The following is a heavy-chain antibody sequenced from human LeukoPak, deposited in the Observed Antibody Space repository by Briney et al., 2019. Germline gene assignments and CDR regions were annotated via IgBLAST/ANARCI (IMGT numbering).Heavy chain of an antibody. CDR3: AGGVLLWFGELVEEYYFDY. J-gene: IGHJ4*02. CDR1: GGSFSGYY. CDR2: IYYSGST. D-gene: IGHD3-10*01. Sequence: NPSETLSLTCAVYGGSFSGYYWSWIRQPPGKGLEWIGSIYYSGSTYYNPSLKSRVTISVDTSKNQFSLKLSSVTAADTAVYYCAGGVLLWFGELVEEYYFDYWGQGTLVTVSS. V-gene: IGHV4-34*01.